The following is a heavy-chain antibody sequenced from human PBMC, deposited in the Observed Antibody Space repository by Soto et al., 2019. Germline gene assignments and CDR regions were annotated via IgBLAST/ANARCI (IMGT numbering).Heavy chain of an antibody. CDR1: GGSISSYY. J-gene: IGHJ5*02. V-gene: IGHV4-4*07. CDR3: AGDRRYSYGFSDWFDP. Sequence: SETLSLTCTVSGGSISSYYWSWIRQPAGKGLEWIGRIYTSGSTNYNPSLKSRVTMSVDTSKNQFSLKLSSVTAADTAVYYCAGDRRYSYGFSDWFDPWGQGTLVTVSS. CDR2: IYTSGST. D-gene: IGHD5-18*01.